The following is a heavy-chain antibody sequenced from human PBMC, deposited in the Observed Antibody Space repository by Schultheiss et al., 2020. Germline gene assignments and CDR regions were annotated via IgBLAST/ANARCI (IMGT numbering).Heavy chain of an antibody. V-gene: IGHV1-69*13. D-gene: IGHD5-12*01. J-gene: IGHJ6*02. CDR3: ASSGYANGYYYYGMDV. CDR2: IIPIFGTA. Sequence: SVKVSCKASGGTFSSYAISWVRQAPGQGLEWMGGIIPIFGTANYAQKFQGRVTITADESTSTAYMELSSLRSEDTAVYYCASSGYANGYYYYGMDVWGQGNTGTVSS. CDR1: GGTFSSYA.